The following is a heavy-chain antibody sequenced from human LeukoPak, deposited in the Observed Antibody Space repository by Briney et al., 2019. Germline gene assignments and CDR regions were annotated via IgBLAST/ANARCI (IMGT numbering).Heavy chain of an antibody. CDR1: GGTFSSYA. J-gene: IGHJ6*03. Sequence: GASVKVSCKASGGTFSSYAISWVRQAPGQRLEWIGWIVVGSGNTNYAQKFQERVTITRDMSTSTAYMELSSLRSEDTAVYYCAAPFGVEAYYYYYMDVWGKGTTVTVSS. CDR3: AAPFGVEAYYYYYMDV. V-gene: IGHV1-58*02. CDR2: IVVGSGNT. D-gene: IGHD3-3*01.